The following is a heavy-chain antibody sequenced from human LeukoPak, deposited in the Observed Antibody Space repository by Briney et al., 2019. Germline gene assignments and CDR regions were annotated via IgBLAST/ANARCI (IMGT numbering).Heavy chain of an antibody. CDR1: GYTFATYG. J-gene: IGHJ4*02. CDR3: ASDYLRGAYFDY. CDR2: ISTYNGDT. V-gene: IGHV1-18*04. D-gene: IGHD1-26*01. Sequence: ASVKVSCKAFGYTFATYGISWVRQAPGQGLEWMAWISTYNGDTKYAQSLQDRVTLSTDTSTNTAYMELWSLRSEDTAVYFCASDYLRGAYFDYWGQGTLVTVSS.